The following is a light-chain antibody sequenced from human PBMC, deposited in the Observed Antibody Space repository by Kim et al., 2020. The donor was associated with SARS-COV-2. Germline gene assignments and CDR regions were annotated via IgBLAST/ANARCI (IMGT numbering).Light chain of an antibody. CDR3: QQHNTSPLT. J-gene: IGKJ4*01. CDR2: SAS. V-gene: IGKV1-9*01. CDR1: QGMSNF. Sequence: DIQLTQSPPFLSASVGDRVTITCRASQGMSNFLAWYQQKPGQAPKLLIYSASALQTEVPSRFRGSGSGTEFTLTISSLQAEDFATYYCQQHNTSPLTFGGGTKLEI.